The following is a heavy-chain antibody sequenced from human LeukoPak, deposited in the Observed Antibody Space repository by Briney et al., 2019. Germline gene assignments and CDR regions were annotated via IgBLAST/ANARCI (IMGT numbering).Heavy chain of an antibody. CDR3: ATSYYDITGYRPLAY. J-gene: IGHJ4*02. V-gene: IGHV1-69*06. D-gene: IGHD3-9*01. Sequence: SVKVSCKASGGTFSSYAISWVRQAPGQGLEWMGGIIPIFGTASYAQKFQGRVTMTEDTSTDTAYMELSSLRSEDTAVYYCATSYYDITGYRPLAYWGQGTLVTVSS. CDR1: GGTFSSYA. CDR2: IIPIFGTA.